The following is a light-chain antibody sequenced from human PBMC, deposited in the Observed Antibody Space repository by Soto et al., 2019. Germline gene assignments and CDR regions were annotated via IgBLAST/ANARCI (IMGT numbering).Light chain of an antibody. CDR3: QQYNHWPLT. J-gene: IGKJ4*01. CDR1: QSVSST. Sequence: EIVMTQSPATLFVSPGERATLSCGASQSVSSTLAWYQQKPGQAPRLLIYGASTRATGIPARFSGSGSGTGFTLTISNLQSEDVAVYYCQQYNHWPLTFGGGTKVEIK. CDR2: GAS. V-gene: IGKV3-15*01.